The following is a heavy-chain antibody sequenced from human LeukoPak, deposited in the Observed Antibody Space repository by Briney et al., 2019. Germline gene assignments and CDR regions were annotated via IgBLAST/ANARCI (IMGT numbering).Heavy chain of an antibody. J-gene: IGHJ4*02. CDR3: AKDPPFDDYYFDF. D-gene: IGHD2-21*02. V-gene: IGHV3-23*01. CDR1: GFTFSSYA. CDR2: ISGSGGTT. Sequence: GGSLRLSCGASGFTFSSYAMSWVRQAPGKGLEWVSGISGSGGTTYYADSVKGRFTISRDSTKNTLYLQMNSLRAEDTAVYYCAKDPPFDDYYFDFWGQGTLVTVCS.